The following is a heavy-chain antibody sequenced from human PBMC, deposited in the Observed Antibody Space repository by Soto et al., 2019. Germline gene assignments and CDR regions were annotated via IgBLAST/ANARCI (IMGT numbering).Heavy chain of an antibody. Sequence: GGSLRLSCAASGFIFSNYAMTWVRQAPGKGLEWVSGISGSAVSTYYADSWKGRLTISRDNSKNTVYLQMNSLRAEDTAVYYCARGGLRTTFDYWGQGTLLTVSS. CDR1: GFIFSNYA. J-gene: IGHJ4*02. D-gene: IGHD3-16*01. CDR2: ISGSAVST. CDR3: ARGGLRTTFDY. V-gene: IGHV3-23*01.